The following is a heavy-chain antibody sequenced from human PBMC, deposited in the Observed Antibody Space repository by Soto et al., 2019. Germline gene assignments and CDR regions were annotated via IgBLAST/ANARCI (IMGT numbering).Heavy chain of an antibody. CDR1: GYTFTSYA. CDR2: INAGNGNT. CDR3: ARGGEFVVAGTVRNYYYYGMDV. D-gene: IGHD6-19*01. V-gene: IGHV1-3*01. Sequence: ASVKVSCKASGYTFTSYAMHWVRQAPGQRLEWMGWINAGNGNTKYSQKFQGRVTITRDTSASTAYMELSSLRSEDTAVYYCARGGEFVVAGTVRNYYYYGMDVWGQGTTVTVSS. J-gene: IGHJ6*02.